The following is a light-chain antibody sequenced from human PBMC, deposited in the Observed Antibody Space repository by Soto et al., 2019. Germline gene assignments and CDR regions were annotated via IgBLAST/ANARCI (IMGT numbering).Light chain of an antibody. CDR1: QSVNKH. V-gene: IGKV3-11*01. J-gene: IGKJ3*01. CDR2: DTS. Sequence: EIVLTQSPATLSVSPGERATLSCRASQSVNKHLAWYQHRPGQAPRLLIYDTSYRAAGIPARFSGSGSGTDFTLTSSSLEPEDLVVYYCQQRGTFGPGTKVEIK. CDR3: QQRGT.